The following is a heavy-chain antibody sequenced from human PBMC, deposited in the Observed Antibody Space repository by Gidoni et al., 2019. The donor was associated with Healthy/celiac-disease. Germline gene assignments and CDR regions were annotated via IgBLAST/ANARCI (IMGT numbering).Heavy chain of an antibody. CDR1: GGSISSYY. CDR3: ARDDTVSHWFDP. Sequence: QVQLQESGPGLVKPSETLSLTCTVSGGSISSYYWSWIRQPPGKGLEWIGYIYYSGSTNANPSLKSRVTISVDTSKNQFSLKLSSVTAADTAVYYCARDDTVSHWFDPWGQGTLVTVSS. D-gene: IGHD4-17*01. J-gene: IGHJ5*02. CDR2: IYYSGST. V-gene: IGHV4-59*01.